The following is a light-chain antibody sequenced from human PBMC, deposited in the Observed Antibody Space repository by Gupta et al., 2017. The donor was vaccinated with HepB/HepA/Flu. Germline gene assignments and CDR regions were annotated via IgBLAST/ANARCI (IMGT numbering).Light chain of an antibody. J-gene: IGLJ1*01. V-gene: IGLV2-14*03. CDR1: NSDVGGYNY. CDR2: NVS. CDR3: MSYKRSITDV. Sequence: QSALTQPASVSGSPGQSLTISCTGTNSDVGGYNYVSWYQQHQGKAPKLMIYNVSDRHSGVSNRVSGSKSGNKASLKISGIEADDEADEYCMSYKRSITDVFGTGTRVTVL.